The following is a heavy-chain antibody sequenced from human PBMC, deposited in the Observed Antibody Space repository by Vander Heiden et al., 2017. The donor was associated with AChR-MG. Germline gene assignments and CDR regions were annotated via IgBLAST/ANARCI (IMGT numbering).Heavy chain of an antibody. CDR3: AKHDGSYGNYPAFVDY. J-gene: IGHJ4*02. V-gene: IGHV3-43*01. D-gene: IGHD4-17*01. CDR1: GFTFDDYP. CDR2: ITWDGSST. Sequence: EVQLVESGGVVVQPGGSLRLSCAASGFTFDDYPMHWVRQAPGKGLEWVSLITWDGSSTYYADSVKGRFTISRDNTKDSLYLQMNSLRTEDTALYYCAKHDGSYGNYPAFVDYWGQGTLVTVSS.